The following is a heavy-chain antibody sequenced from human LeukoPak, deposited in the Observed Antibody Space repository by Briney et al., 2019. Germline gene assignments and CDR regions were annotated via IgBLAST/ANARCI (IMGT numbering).Heavy chain of an antibody. V-gene: IGHV1-69*04. J-gene: IGHJ4*02. D-gene: IGHD3-10*01. Sequence: SVKVSCKASGGTFSSYAISWVRQAPGQGLEWMGRIIPILGIANYAQKFQGRVTITADKSTSTAYMEMSSLRSADTAVYYCATVGEGRGYFDYWGQGTLVTVSS. CDR2: IIPILGIA. CDR3: ATVGEGRGYFDY. CDR1: GGTFSSYA.